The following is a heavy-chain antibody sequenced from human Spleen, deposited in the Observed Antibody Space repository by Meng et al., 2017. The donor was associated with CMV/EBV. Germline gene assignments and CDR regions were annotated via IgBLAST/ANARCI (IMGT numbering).Heavy chain of an antibody. CDR3: ARDSASMVRGVSLN. J-gene: IGHJ4*02. D-gene: IGHD3-10*01. CDR1: GFTFSAYV. CDR2: IWHDGSNK. V-gene: IGHV3-30*02. Sequence: GESLKISCAASGFTFSAYVMHWVRQAPGKGLEWVALIWHDGSNKYYADSVKGRFSISRDNSKNTVNLQMGSLRAEDMAVYYCARDSASMVRGVSLNWGQGTLVTVSS.